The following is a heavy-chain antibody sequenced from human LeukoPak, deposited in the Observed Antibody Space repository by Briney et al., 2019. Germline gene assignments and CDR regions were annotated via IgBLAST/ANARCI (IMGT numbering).Heavy chain of an antibody. Sequence: SETLSFTCAVSGGSITSGRYYWGWIRQPPGKGLEWIGSIYYSGSTSYNPSLKSRVTISVDTSKNQFSLRLSSVTAADTAVYYCATNTSDTAFDYWGPGTLVTVSS. D-gene: IGHD6-19*01. CDR3: ATNTSDTAFDY. J-gene: IGHJ4*02. CDR1: GGSITSGRYY. V-gene: IGHV4-39*01. CDR2: IYYSGST.